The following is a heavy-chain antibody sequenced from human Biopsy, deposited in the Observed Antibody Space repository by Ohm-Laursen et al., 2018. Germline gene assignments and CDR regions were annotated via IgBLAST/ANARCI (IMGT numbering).Heavy chain of an antibody. CDR3: ARGSNDFGGLYFPR. D-gene: IGHD4-23*01. V-gene: IGHV4-59*11. CDR2: ISYTGYT. J-gene: IGHJ4*02. CDR1: GGSFTGHY. Sequence: GTLSLTCTVSGGSFTGHYWSWIRQPPGKGLEWIGHISYTGYTSYNASLKSRVTISVDTSRNHFSLRLGSLTAADTAVYCCARGSNDFGGLYFPRWGQGTLLTVSS.